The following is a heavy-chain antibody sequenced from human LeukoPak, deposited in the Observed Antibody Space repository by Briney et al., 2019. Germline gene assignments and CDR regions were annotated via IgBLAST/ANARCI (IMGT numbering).Heavy chain of an antibody. CDR1: GGSFSGYY. CDR3: ARGDYYYGMDV. V-gene: IGHV4-34*01. Sequence: SETLSLTCAVYGGSFSGYYWSWIRQPPGKGLEWIGEINHSGSTNYNPSLKSRVTVSVDTSKNQFSLKLSSVTAADTAVYYCARGDYYYGMDVWGQGTTVTVSS. CDR2: INHSGST. J-gene: IGHJ6*02.